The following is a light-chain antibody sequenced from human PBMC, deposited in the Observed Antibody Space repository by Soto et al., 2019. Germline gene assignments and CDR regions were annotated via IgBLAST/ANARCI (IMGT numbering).Light chain of an antibody. V-gene: IGKV1-5*01. CDR3: QQYSSYPRT. J-gene: IGKJ1*01. Sequence: DIQMTPSPSTLSASVGDRVTITCRASQSISSWLAWYQQKPEKAPKLLIYHASSLESGVPSRFSGSGSGTEFTLTISNLQPDDFATYYCQQYSSYPRTFGQGTKVDIK. CDR1: QSISSW. CDR2: HAS.